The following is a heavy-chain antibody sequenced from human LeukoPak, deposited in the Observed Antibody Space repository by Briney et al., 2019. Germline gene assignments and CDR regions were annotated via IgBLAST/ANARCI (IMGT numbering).Heavy chain of an antibody. V-gene: IGHV1-2*02. CDR1: GYNFIGYF. J-gene: IGHJ4*02. CDR3: ARVRGGYCAGDRCYGDFFFDN. D-gene: IGHD2-15*01. Sequence: ASVTVSCKTSGYNFIGYFIHWVRQAPGQGLEWMGWIDPHSGETAYENQFQGRVNLTRDTTTTTVYMESNSLRSDDTAVYFCARVRGGYCAGDRCYGDFFFDNWGQGTLVTVTS. CDR2: IDPHSGET.